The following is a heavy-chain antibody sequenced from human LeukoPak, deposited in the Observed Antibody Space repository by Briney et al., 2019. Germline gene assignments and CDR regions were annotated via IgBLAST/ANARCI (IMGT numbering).Heavy chain of an antibody. CDR3: ARGNDGDYLDYYYYYYMDV. CDR1: GGSISSYY. CDR2: IYTSGST. J-gene: IGHJ6*03. V-gene: IGHV4-4*07. Sequence: SETLSLTXTVSGGSISSYYWSWIRQPAGKGLEWIGRIYTSGSTNYNPSLKSRVTISVDTSKNQFSLKLSSVTAADTAVYYCARGNDGDYLDYYYYYYMDVWGKGTTVTVSS. D-gene: IGHD4-17*01.